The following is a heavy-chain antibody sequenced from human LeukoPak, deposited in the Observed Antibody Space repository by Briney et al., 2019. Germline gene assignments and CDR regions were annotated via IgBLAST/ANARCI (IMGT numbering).Heavy chain of an antibody. D-gene: IGHD4-17*01. CDR2: IYYSGST. V-gene: IGHV4-59*08. CDR1: GGSISSYD. J-gene: IGHJ5*02. Sequence: PSATLSLTCTVSGGSISSYDWSWIRQPPGNGLEWIGYIYYSGSTNYNPSLKSRVTISADTSKNQFSLKLSSVTAADTAVYYCASRTDYGWFDPWGQGTLVTVSS. CDR3: ASRTDYGWFDP.